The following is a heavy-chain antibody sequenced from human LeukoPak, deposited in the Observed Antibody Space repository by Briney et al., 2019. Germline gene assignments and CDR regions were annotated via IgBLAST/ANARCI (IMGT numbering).Heavy chain of an antibody. J-gene: IGHJ6*03. CDR2: INHSGST. Sequence: SETLSLTCAVYGGSFGGYYWSWIRQPPGKGLEWIGEINHSGSTNYNPSLKSRVTISVDTSKTQFSLKLNSVTAADTAVYYCARHVYLYYYYYMDVWGKGTTVTVSS. V-gene: IGHV4-34*01. CDR3: ARHVYLYYYYYMDV. CDR1: GGSFGGYY. D-gene: IGHD1-14*01.